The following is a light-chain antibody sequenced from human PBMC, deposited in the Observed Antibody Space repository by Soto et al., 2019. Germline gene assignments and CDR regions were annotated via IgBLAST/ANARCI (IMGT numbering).Light chain of an antibody. J-gene: IGKJ1*01. CDR3: QQYGSSGT. CDR1: QSVSSSY. Sequence: VLTQSPATLSLSPGERATLSFRASQSVSSSYLAWYRQKPGQAPRLLIFGASTRATGIPARFSGGGSGTDFTLTISRLEPEDFAVYYCQQYGSSGTFGQGTKVDI. V-gene: IGKV3-20*01. CDR2: GAS.